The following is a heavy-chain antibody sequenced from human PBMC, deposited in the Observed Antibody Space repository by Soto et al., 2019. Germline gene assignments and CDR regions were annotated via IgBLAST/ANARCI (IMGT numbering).Heavy chain of an antibody. CDR2: ITSGSSYI. Sequence: PGGSLRLSCAASGFTFSGYTMNWVRQAPGKGLEWVSSITSGSSYIHYADSVKGRFTISRDNAKNSLYLQINSLRAEDTAMYYCARSSFDYWGQGTLVTVSS. J-gene: IGHJ4*02. CDR3: ARSSFDY. CDR1: GFTFSGYT. V-gene: IGHV3-21*01.